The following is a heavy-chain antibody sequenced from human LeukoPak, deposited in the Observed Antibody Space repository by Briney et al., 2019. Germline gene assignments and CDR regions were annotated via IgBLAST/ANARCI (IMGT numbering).Heavy chain of an antibody. Sequence: PGGSLRLSCAASGFTFSSYAMSWVRQAPGKGLEWVSAISGSGGSTYYADSVKGRFTISRDNSKNTLYLQMNSLRAEDTAVYYGAKGESGSLKNFDYWGQGTLVTVSS. CDR2: ISGSGGST. D-gene: IGHD3-3*01. CDR3: AKGESGSLKNFDY. V-gene: IGHV3-23*01. CDR1: GFTFSSYA. J-gene: IGHJ4*02.